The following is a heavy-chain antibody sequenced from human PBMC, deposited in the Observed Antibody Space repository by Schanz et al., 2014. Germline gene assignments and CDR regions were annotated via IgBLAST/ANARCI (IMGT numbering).Heavy chain of an antibody. J-gene: IGHJ6*03. CDR3: ARALKGKVAIFGVIAAQNYYYMDV. V-gene: IGHV1-8*02. Sequence: QIQLVQSGPEVKKPGATVKVSCKASGYIFINSGISWVRQAPGQGLEWMGWMNPKTGNTDHAQKFQGRVSMTWDTATSTAYLYLSSLRSEDTGVYYCARALKGKVAIFGVIAAQNYYYMDVWGKGTTVTVSS. CDR1: GYIFINSG. D-gene: IGHD3-3*01. CDR2: MNPKTGNT.